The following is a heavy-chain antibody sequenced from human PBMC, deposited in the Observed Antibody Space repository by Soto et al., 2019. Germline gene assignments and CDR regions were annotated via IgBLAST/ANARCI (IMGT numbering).Heavy chain of an antibody. D-gene: IGHD3-10*01. J-gene: IGHJ6*01. V-gene: IGHV5-10-1*01. CDR1: CYRFSTYW. CDR3: ARQAHYYGSGRPCMEV. Sequence: GEPLKISCQGSCYRFSTYWTSWGRQMPGKGLEWMGRLDPSRSYTNYSPPFQGHLTISADNPISTAYLQWSSLKASNPAMYYCARQAHYYGSGRPCMEVWAQGTTVTVSS. CDR2: LDPSRSYT.